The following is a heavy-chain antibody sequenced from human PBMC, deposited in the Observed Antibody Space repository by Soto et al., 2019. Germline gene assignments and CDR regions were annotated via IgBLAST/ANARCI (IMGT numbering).Heavy chain of an antibody. CDR3: ARXPVDSSSWSRKSNWFDP. J-gene: IGHJ5*02. Sequence: ASVKVSCKASGYTFTSYGISWVRQAPGQGLEWMGWISAYNGNTNYAQKLQGRVTMTTDTSTSTAYMELRSLRSDDTAVYYCARXPVDSSSWSRKSNWFDPWGQGTLVTVSS. D-gene: IGHD6-13*01. CDR2: ISAYNGNT. V-gene: IGHV1-18*01. CDR1: GYTFTSYG.